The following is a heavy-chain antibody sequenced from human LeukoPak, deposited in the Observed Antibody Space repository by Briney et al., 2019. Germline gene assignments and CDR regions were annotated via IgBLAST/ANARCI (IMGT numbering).Heavy chain of an antibody. CDR1: GYTFNTYG. CDR3: ARDRYSGSYYMDV. Sequence: ASVKLCCKASGYTFNTYGISWVRQAPGQGLEWMGWISDYNGNTRYAQNFQGRVTMTTDTSTSTAYMDLRSLRSDDTAVYYCARDRYSGSYYMDVWGKGTTVTVSS. J-gene: IGHJ6*03. V-gene: IGHV1-18*01. CDR2: ISDYNGNT. D-gene: IGHD1-26*01.